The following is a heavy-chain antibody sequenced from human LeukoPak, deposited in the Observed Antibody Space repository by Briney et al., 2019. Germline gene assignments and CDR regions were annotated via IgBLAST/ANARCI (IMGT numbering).Heavy chain of an antibody. CDR3: ARDHPGLGVWGSYRRTPPAYDY. Sequence: QYGGSLRLSCAASGFTFSSYGMHWVRQAPGKGLEWVVVIWYYGSNKYYADSVKGRFTISRDNSKNTLYLQMNSLRAEDTAVYYCARDHPGLGVWGSYRRTPPAYDYWGQGTLVTVSS. CDR2: IWYYGSNK. V-gene: IGHV3-33*01. J-gene: IGHJ4*02. D-gene: IGHD3-16*02. CDR1: GFTFSSYG.